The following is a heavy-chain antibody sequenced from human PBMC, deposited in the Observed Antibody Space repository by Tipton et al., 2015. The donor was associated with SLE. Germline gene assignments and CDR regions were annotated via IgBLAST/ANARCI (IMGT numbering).Heavy chain of an antibody. CDR3: ARVFQSYYYMDV. J-gene: IGHJ6*03. CDR2: INHSGST. CDR1: GGSFSGYY. D-gene: IGHD3-10*02. V-gene: IGHV4-34*01. Sequence: LRLSCAVYGGSFSGYYWSWIRQPPGKGLEWIGEINHSGSTNYNPSLKSRVTISVDTSKNQFSLKVTSVTAEDTAVYYCARVFQSYYYMDVWGKGTTVTVSS.